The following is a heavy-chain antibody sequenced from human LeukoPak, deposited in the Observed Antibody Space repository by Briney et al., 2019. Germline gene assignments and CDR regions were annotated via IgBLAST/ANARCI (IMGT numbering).Heavy chain of an antibody. V-gene: IGHV1-2*02. CDR3: ARAGSGYYLYYFDY. CDR1: GPTFTGYY. CDR2: INPNSGAT. Sequence: GPSLRLSCKASGPTFTGYYMHWARQAPGQGPEWMGWINPNSGATDYAQKFQGRVTMTRDTSISTAYMELSRLRSDDTAVYYCARAGSGYYLYYFDYWGQGTLVTVSS. D-gene: IGHD3-22*01. J-gene: IGHJ4*02.